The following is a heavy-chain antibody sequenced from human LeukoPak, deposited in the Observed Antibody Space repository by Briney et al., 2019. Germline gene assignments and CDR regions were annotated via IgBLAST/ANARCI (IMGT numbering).Heavy chain of an antibody. CDR3: ARNFPYSKLDY. J-gene: IGHJ4*02. V-gene: IGHV4-34*01. Sequence: PSETLSLTCAVSGGSFSSYYWSWIRQPPGQGLEWIGEIDHSGSTNYNPSLKSRVTISVDTSKSQFSLQLSSVTAADTAVYYCARNFPYSKLDYWGQGTLVTVSS. CDR1: GGSFSSYY. CDR2: IDHSGST. D-gene: IGHD6-13*01.